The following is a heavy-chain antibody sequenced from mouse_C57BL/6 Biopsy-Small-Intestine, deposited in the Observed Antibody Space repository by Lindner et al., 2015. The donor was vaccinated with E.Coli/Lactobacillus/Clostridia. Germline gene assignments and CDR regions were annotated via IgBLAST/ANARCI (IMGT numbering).Heavy chain of an antibody. J-gene: IGHJ2*01. CDR2: IYPGSGNT. Sequence: QLQESGPELVKPGASVKISCKASGYTFTDYFINWVKQRPGQGLEWIGWIYPGSGNTKFNEKFKGKATLTVDTSSSTACMHLSSLTSEDSAVYFCARRVVPYYFDYWGQGTTLTVSS. CDR1: GYTFTDYF. V-gene: IGHV1-84*01. D-gene: IGHD1-1*01. CDR3: ARRVVPYYFDY.